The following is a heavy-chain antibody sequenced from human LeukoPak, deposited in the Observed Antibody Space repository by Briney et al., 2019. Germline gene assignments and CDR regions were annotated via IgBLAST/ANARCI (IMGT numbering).Heavy chain of an antibody. CDR3: ARGGYYGSGNDFRFDP. CDR1: GGSISSYY. V-gene: IGHV4-59*01. Sequence: SETLSLTCTVSGGSISSYYWSWIRQPPGKGLEWIGYIYYSGNTYYSPSLKSRVTISVDTSKNQFSLKLSSVTAADTAVYYCARGGYYGSGNDFRFDPWGQGTLVTVSS. J-gene: IGHJ5*02. CDR2: IYYSGNT. D-gene: IGHD3-10*01.